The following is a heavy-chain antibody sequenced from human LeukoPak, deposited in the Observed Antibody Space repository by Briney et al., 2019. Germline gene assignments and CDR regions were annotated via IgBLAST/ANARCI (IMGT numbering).Heavy chain of an antibody. D-gene: IGHD6-25*01. Sequence: PSETLSLTCAVYGGSFSGYYWSWIRQPPGKGLEWIWEINPSGSTNYNPSLKSRVTMSVDTSKNQFSLKLSSVTAADTAVYYCARGDSGYYYYMDVWGKGTAVTISS. J-gene: IGHJ6*03. CDR1: GGSFSGYY. V-gene: IGHV4-34*01. CDR3: ARGDSGYYYYMDV. CDR2: INPSGST.